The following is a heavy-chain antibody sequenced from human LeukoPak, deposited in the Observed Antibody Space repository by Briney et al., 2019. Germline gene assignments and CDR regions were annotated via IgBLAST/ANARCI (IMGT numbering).Heavy chain of an antibody. D-gene: IGHD1-26*01. CDR2: ISSDGTYT. J-gene: IGHJ4*02. CDR1: GFTFSNHL. V-gene: IGHV3-74*01. CDR3: ARGSGRSGGYYVGDF. Sequence: GGSLRLFCAASGFTFSNHLMHWVRQAPGKGLVWVSRISSDGTYTNYADSVRGRFTISRDNAKNTLYLQMNSLRAEDTAVYYCARGSGRSGGYYVGDFWGQGTLVTVSS.